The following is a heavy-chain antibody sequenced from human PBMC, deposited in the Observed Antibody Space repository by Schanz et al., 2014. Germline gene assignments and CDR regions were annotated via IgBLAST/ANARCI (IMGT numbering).Heavy chain of an antibody. Sequence: EGQLAESGGGLVQPGGSLRLSCAASGFTFRDYYMSWIRQAPGKGLEWVSTIYASGATYYADSVKRRFTISRDISKNTLHLQVTSLRAEDTAIYYCARDGNYYGSRNYYKTPYYFDYWGQGTLVTVSS. J-gene: IGHJ4*02. V-gene: IGHV3-66*01. CDR1: GFTFRDYY. CDR2: IYASGAT. D-gene: IGHD3-10*01. CDR3: ARDGNYYGSRNYYKTPYYFDY.